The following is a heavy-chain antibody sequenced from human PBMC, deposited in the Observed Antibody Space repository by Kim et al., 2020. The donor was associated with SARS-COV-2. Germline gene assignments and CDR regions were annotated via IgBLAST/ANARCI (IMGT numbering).Heavy chain of an antibody. CDR2: IIPIFGTA. V-gene: IGHV1-69*13. CDR3: ARVLFKRCSGGSCKGNWFDP. CDR1: GGTFSSYA. J-gene: IGHJ5*02. Sequence: SVKVSCKASGGTFSSYAISWVRQAPGQGLEWMGGIIPIFGTANYAQKFQGRVTITADESTSTAYMELSSLRSEDTAVYYCARVLFKRCSGGSCKGNWFDPRRQRPLVPVSS. D-gene: IGHD2-15*01.